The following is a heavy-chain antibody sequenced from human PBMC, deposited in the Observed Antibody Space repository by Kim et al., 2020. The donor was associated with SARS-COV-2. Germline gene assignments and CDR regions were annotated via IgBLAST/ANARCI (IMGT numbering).Heavy chain of an antibody. V-gene: IGHV4-59*09. Sequence: TGTTNYHPSLQRRVSISVDTSKNQFALKLTSVTAADTAVYYCTRGSDWFFNWGQGTLVTVSS. J-gene: IGHJ5*02. CDR3: TRGSDWFFN. D-gene: IGHD6-19*01. CDR2: TGTT.